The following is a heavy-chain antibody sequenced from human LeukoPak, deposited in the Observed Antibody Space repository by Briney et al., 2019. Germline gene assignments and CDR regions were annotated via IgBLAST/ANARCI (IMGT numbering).Heavy chain of an antibody. CDR2: IYHSGST. Sequence: SETLSLTCTVSGYSISSGYYWGWIRQPPGKGLEWIGSIYHSGSTYYNPSLKSRVTISVDTSKNQFSLKLSSVAAADTAVYYCARAISDYDILTGYYYYYMDVWGKGTTVTVSS. CDR3: ARAISDYDILTGYYYYYMDV. D-gene: IGHD3-9*01. J-gene: IGHJ6*03. V-gene: IGHV4-38-2*02. CDR1: GYSISSGYY.